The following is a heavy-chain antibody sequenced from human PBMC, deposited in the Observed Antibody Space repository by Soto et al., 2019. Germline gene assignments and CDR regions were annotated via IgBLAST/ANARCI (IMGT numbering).Heavy chain of an antibody. V-gene: IGHV3-30*18. J-gene: IGHJ6*02. Sequence: QVQLVESGGGVVQPGGSLTLSCVASGFFFSSHGVYWVRQAPGRGLEWVALISYEGSHKYYVDSVKGRFTISRDNSKKTVYLHMTSLRAEDTALYYCAKDFELPDGDYYHYGMDVWGQGTTVSVSS. CDR1: GFFFSSHG. D-gene: IGHD1-1*01. CDR3: AKDFELPDGDYYHYGMDV. CDR2: ISYEGSHK.